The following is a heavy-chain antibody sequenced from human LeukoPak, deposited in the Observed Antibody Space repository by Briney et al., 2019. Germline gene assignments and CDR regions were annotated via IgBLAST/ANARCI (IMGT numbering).Heavy chain of an antibody. J-gene: IGHJ4*02. CDR3: AREPGIVGATVFDY. CDR2: IYTGGST. Sequence: PSETLSLTCTVSGGSMTSGSYYWNWLRQPAGKGLEWIGRIYTGGSTYYNPSLKSRVSISLDTSKTQFPLELTSVTAADTAVYYCAREPGIVGATVFDYWGQGTLVTVSS. CDR1: GGSMTSGSYY. V-gene: IGHV4-61*02. D-gene: IGHD1-26*01.